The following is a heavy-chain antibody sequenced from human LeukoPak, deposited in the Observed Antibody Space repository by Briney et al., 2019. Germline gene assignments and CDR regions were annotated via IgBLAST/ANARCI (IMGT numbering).Heavy chain of an antibody. CDR2: IYYSGST. V-gene: IGHV4-59*08. Sequence: SETLSLTCTVSGGSINSYYWSWIRQPPGKGLEWIGYIYYSGSTNYNPSLKSRVTISVDTSKNQFSLKLSSVTAADTAVYYCARHGGYSEPFDYWGQGTLVTVSS. CDR1: GGSINSYY. J-gene: IGHJ4*02. CDR3: ARHGGYSEPFDY. D-gene: IGHD5-18*01.